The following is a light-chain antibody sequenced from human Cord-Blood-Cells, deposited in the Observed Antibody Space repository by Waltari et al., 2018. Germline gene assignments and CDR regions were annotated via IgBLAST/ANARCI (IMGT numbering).Light chain of an antibody. CDR3: CSYAGSSTWV. CDR2: EGS. V-gene: IGLV2-23*01. CDR1: SSDVGSYNL. J-gene: IGLJ3*02. Sequence: QSALTQPASVSGSPGQSITISSTGTSSDVGSYNLVSWYQPHPGKAPKLLIYEGSKRPSGVSNRFAGSKSGNTASLTISGLQAEDEADYYCCSYAGSSTWVFGGGTKLTVL.